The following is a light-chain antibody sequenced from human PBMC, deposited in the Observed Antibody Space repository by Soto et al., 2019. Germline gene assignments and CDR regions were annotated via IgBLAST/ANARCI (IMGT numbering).Light chain of an antibody. CDR2: EGI. CDR1: SSTVGGFNV. J-gene: IGLJ1*01. V-gene: IGLV2-23*01. Sequence: QSVLTQPASVSGSPGQSITISCTGTSSTVGGFNVVSWYQQHPGKAPKVIIYEGIKRPSGVSNRFSGSNSGSTASLTISGLQAEDEADYYCCSYVGATTYVFGTGNKLTVL. CDR3: CSYVGATTYV.